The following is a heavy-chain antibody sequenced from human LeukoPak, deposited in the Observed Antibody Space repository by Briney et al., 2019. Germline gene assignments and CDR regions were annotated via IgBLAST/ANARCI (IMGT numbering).Heavy chain of an antibody. CDR2: IYYSGST. CDR1: GDSISSGGYY. J-gene: IGHJ4*02. V-gene: IGHV4-31*03. Sequence: SETLSLTCTVSGDSISSGGYYWSWIRQHPGKCLEWIGYIYYSGSTYYNPSLKSRVTISVDTSKNQFSLKLSSLTAADTAVYYCARRYYYGSSGYYLDYWGQGTLVTVSS. D-gene: IGHD3-22*01. CDR3: ARRYYYGSSGYYLDY.